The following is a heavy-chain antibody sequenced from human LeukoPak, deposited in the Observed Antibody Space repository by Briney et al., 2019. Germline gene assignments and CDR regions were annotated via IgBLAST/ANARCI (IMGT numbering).Heavy chain of an antibody. CDR2: INQRGST. J-gene: IGHJ6*03. V-gene: IGHV4-34*01. CDR3: ARGRRYCTSTSCYGYFYYYYMHV. Sequence: SETLSLTCAVYGGSFSGYYWSWVRQPPGKGLEWIGEINQRGSTNYNASVTSRGTISVDTSKNQFSLKLSSVTAADTAVYYCARGRRYCTSTSCYGYFYYYYMHVWGKGTTVTVSS. D-gene: IGHD2-2*01. CDR1: GGSFSGYY.